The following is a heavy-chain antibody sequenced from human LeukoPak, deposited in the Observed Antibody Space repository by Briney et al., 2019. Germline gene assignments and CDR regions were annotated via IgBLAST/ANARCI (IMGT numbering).Heavy chain of an antibody. CDR2: IYYSGST. J-gene: IGHJ6*03. Sequence: SETLSLICTVSGGSISSYYWSWIRQPPGKGLEWIGYIYYSGSTNYKSSLKSRVTISVDTSKNQFSLKLSSVTAADTAVYYCARETSQKGAHYMDVWGKGTTVTISS. CDR3: ARETSQKGAHYMDV. D-gene: IGHD3-16*01. CDR1: GGSISSYY. V-gene: IGHV4-59*01.